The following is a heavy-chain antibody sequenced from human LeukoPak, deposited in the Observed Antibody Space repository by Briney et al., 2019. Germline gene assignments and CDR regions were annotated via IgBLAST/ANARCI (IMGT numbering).Heavy chain of an antibody. CDR2: INPNSGT. D-gene: IGHD6-13*01. Sequence: ASVKVSCKAPGYTFSDYYIHWVRQGPGQGLEWMGWINPNSGTNYAQNFQGRVTMTRDTSTSTAYMELSRLRSDETAVYYCAREEQHQRGRHFEYWGQGTLVTVSS. CDR3: AREEQHQRGRHFEY. J-gene: IGHJ4*02. V-gene: IGHV1-2*02. CDR1: GYTFSDYY.